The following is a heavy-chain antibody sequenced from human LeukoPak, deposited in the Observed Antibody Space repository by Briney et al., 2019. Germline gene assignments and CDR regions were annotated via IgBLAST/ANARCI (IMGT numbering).Heavy chain of an antibody. CDR1: GGSLSGYY. Sequence: KPSETLSLTCAVYGGSLSGYYWSWIRQPPGKGLEWIGEINHSGSTNYNPSLKSRVTISVDTSKNQFSLKLSSVTAADTAVYYCAREQHIVVVTPYDAFDIWGQGTMVTVSS. CDR2: INHSGST. CDR3: AREQHIVVVTPYDAFDI. V-gene: IGHV4-34*01. J-gene: IGHJ3*02. D-gene: IGHD2-21*02.